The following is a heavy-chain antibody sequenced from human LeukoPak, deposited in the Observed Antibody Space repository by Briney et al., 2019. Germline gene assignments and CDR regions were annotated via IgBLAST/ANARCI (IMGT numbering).Heavy chain of an antibody. CDR3: AKDRISYTTSPGELSH. CDR2: ISAYNGNT. J-gene: IGHJ4*02. V-gene: IGHV1-18*01. D-gene: IGHD3-10*01. CDR1: GYTFTSYG. Sequence: GASVKVSCKASGYTFTSYGISWVRQAPGQGLEWMGWISAYNGNTNYAQKLQGRVTMTTDTSTSTAYMELRSLRSDDTAVYYCAKDRISYTTSPGELSHWGQGTLVIVSS.